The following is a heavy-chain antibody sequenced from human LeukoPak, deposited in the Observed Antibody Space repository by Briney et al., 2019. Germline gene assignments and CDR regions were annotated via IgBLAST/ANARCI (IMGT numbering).Heavy chain of an antibody. CDR3: ARDLTTLYYYYYYYMDV. V-gene: IGHV3-11*04. CDR1: GFTFSDYY. Sequence: GGSLRLSCAASGFTFSDYYMSWIRQAPGKGLEWVSYISSSGSTIYYADSVKGRFTISRDNAKNSVYLQMNSLRAEDTAVYYCARDLTTLYYYYYYYMDVWGKGTTVTVSS. CDR2: ISSSGSTI. D-gene: IGHD1-1*01. J-gene: IGHJ6*03.